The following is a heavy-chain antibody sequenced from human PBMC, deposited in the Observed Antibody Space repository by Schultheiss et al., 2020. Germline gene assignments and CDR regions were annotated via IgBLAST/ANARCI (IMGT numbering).Heavy chain of an antibody. D-gene: IGHD6-19*01. CDR2: INPNSGGT. CDR1: GYTFTGYY. CDR3: ARSVSGWNNWFDP. Sequence: ASVKVSCKASGYTFTGYYMHWVRQAPGQGLEWMGWINPNSGGTNYAQKFQGRVTMTRDTSISTAYMELSSLRSEDTAVYYCARSVSGWNNWFDPWGQGTLVTVSS. J-gene: IGHJ5*02. V-gene: IGHV1-2*02.